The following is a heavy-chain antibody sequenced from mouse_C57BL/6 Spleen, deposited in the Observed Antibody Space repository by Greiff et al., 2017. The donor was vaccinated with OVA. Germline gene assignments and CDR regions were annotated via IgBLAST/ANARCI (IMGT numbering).Heavy chain of an antibody. CDR1: GYAFSSSW. CDR2: IYPGDGDT. J-gene: IGHJ2*01. V-gene: IGHV1-82*01. Sequence: VQLQQSVPELVKPGASVKISCKASGYAFSSSWMNWVKQRPGKGLEWIGRIYPGDGDTNYNGKFKGKATLTADKSSSTAYMQLSSLTSEDSAVYFCARSYYGSSYGYWGQGTTLTVSS. CDR3: ARSYYGSSYGY. D-gene: IGHD1-1*01.